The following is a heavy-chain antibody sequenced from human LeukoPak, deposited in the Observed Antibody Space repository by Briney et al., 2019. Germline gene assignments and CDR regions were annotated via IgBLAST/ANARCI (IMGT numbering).Heavy chain of an antibody. CDR1: GFTFRSYG. J-gene: IGHJ4*02. Sequence: GGTLRLSCAASGFTFRSYGMSWVRQAPGKGLEWVSAISGSGGSTYYADSVKGRFTISRDNSKNTLYLQMNSLRAEDTAVYYCAKDRELWFGELSIDYWGQGTLVTVSS. D-gene: IGHD3-10*01. V-gene: IGHV3-23*01. CDR2: ISGSGGST. CDR3: AKDRELWFGELSIDY.